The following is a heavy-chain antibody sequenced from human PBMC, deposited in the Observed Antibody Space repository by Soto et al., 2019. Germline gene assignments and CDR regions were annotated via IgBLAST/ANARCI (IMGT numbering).Heavy chain of an antibody. V-gene: IGHV4-34*01. CDR1: GGSFSGYY. Sequence: QVQLQQWGAGPLRPLETLSLTCGVSGGSFSGYYWAWIRQSPGKGLEWIGEINDRGSINYNPSLKSRISTSVDTSKNHYSLNLGSVTAADTAVYYCARESHDILTGPPWVWYFDLWGRGTLVTVSS. J-gene: IGHJ2*01. CDR2: INDRGSI. D-gene: IGHD3-9*01. CDR3: ARESHDILTGPPWVWYFDL.